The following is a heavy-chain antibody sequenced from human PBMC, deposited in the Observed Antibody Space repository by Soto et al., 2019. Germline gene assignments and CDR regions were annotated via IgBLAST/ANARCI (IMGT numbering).Heavy chain of an antibody. CDR1: GFTFTNYA. J-gene: IGHJ4*02. CDR2: ISGSGGST. CDR3: AKGPWHYFDF. V-gene: IGHV3-23*01. Sequence: GGSLRLSCAASGFTFTNYAMSWVRQAPGKGLEWVSTISGSGGSTYYADSVKGRFTISRNNSKNTLYLQMDSLRAEDTAVYYCAKGPWHYFDFWGQGTLVTVSS.